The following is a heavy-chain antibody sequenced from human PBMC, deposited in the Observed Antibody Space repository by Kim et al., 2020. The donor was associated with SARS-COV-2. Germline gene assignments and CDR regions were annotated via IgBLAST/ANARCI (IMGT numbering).Heavy chain of an antibody. CDR2: TRNKANSYTT. V-gene: IGHV3-72*01. CDR1: GFTFSDHY. D-gene: IGHD3-16*01. J-gene: IGHJ6*02. CDR3: ARDQGGAHYYYYGMDV. Sequence: GGSLRLSCAASGFTFSDHYMDWVRQAPGKGLEWVGRTRNKANSYTTEYAASVKGRFTISRDDSKNSLYLQMNSLKTEDTAVYYCARDQGGAHYYYYGMDVWGQGTTVTVSS.